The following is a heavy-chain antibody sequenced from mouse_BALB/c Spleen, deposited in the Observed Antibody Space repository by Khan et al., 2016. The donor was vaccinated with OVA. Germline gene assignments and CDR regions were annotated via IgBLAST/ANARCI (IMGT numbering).Heavy chain of an antibody. Sequence: EVQLQESGPGLVKPSQSLSLTCTVTGYSITSNYAWNWIRQFPGNKLEWMGYISYSGSTNYNPSLKSRNSITRDTSKNQFFLQLNYVTTEDTATYYCARGNYYGYAMDYWGQGTSITVSS. CDR3: ARGNYYGYAMDY. CDR1: GYSITSNYA. V-gene: IGHV3-2*02. CDR2: ISYSGST. D-gene: IGHD1-1*01. J-gene: IGHJ4*01.